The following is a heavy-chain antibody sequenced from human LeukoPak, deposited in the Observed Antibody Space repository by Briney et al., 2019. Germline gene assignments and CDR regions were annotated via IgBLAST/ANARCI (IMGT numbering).Heavy chain of an antibody. D-gene: IGHD3-22*01. J-gene: IGHJ3*01. CDR3: ARGMLGSSDSSGYYALGV. CDR2: INPSGGTT. V-gene: IGHV1-46*01. CDR1: GYTFTSYY. Sequence: ASVKVSCKASGYTFTSYYMHWVRQAPGQGLEWMGIINPSGGTTSYAQKFKGRVTMTRDTSTSTVYMELSSLKSEDTAAYYCARGMLGSSDSSGYYALGVWGQGTKVTVSS.